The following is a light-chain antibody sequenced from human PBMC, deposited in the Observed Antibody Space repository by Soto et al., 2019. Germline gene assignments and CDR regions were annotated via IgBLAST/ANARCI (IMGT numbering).Light chain of an antibody. CDR1: SSDVGGYNF. CDR3: SSYAGSNNVV. V-gene: IGLV2-8*01. Sequence: QSALTQPPSASGSPGQSVTISCTGTSSDVGGYNFVSWYQQHPGKAPKLMIYEVSERPSGVPDRFSGSKSGNTASLTVSGLQAEDEADYYCSSYAGSNNVVLGGGTQLTVL. CDR2: EVS. J-gene: IGLJ2*01.